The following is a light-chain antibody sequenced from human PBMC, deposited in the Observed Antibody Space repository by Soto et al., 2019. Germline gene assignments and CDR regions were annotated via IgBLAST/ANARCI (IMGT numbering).Light chain of an antibody. CDR3: ISYTSSSTLYV. CDR2: EVS. Sequence: QSVLTQPASVSGSPGQSITISCTGTSSDVGGYNYVSWYQHHPGKAPKVMIFEVSNRPSGVSIRFSGSKSGNTASLTISGLQXEDEADYYCISYTSSSTLYVFGTGTKV. J-gene: IGLJ1*01. V-gene: IGLV2-14*01. CDR1: SSDVGGYNY.